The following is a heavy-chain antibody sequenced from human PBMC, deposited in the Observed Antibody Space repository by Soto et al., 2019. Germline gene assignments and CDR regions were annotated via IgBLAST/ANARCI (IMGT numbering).Heavy chain of an antibody. CDR2: MNQDGSES. CDR3: ARLSTSAGRRDLAC. V-gene: IGHV3-7*01. J-gene: IGHJ4*02. Sequence: EVQLVESWGGLVQPGGSLRLSCAASGFSLSSYWMSWVRQAPGKGLEWVANMNQDGSESDYVGSVKGRFTFTRDNAKNSLYLQMNSLRAEDTAVYYCARLSTSAGRRDLACWGQGTLVTVSS. CDR1: GFSLSSYW.